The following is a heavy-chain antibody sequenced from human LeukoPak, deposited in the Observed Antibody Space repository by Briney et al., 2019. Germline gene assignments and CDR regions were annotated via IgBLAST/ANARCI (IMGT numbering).Heavy chain of an antibody. Sequence: GGSLRLSCAASGFTFSIYVMSWVRQAPGKGLEWVSGITGSGGSTFYAKSVEGRFTISRDNSKNMMYLQMNSLRAEDTAVYYCARVNPTSSGFYAYWGQGTLVTVSS. CDR3: ARVNPTSSGFYAY. J-gene: IGHJ4*02. D-gene: IGHD3-22*01. CDR1: GFTFSIYV. V-gene: IGHV3-23*01. CDR2: ITGSGGST.